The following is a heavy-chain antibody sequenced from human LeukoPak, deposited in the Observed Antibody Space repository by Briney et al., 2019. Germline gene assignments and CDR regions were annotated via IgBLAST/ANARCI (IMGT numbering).Heavy chain of an antibody. J-gene: IGHJ4*02. D-gene: IGHD6-13*01. CDR1: GYSISSGYY. CDR2: IYHSGST. Sequence: SETLSLTCTVSGYSISSGYYWGWIRQPPGKGLEWIGSIYHSGSTYYNPSLKSRVTISVDTSKNQFSLKLSSVTAADTAVCYCAKIAAAGIVDYWGQGTLVTVSS. CDR3: AKIAAAGIVDY. V-gene: IGHV4-38-2*02.